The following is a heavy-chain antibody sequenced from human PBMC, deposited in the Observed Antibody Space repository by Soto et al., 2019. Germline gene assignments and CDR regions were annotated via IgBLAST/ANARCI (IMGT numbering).Heavy chain of an antibody. D-gene: IGHD3-10*01. Sequence: QVQLVDSGGGVVQPERSLRLSCRASGFIFSDYAIHWVRQAPGRGLEWVAVLIDDGYFQYYADSVKGRFTISSDKSNNTVYLHMSSLRVDDTAVYYCAREWGRSYYYGMDVWGQGPTVIVSS. CDR1: GFIFSDYA. V-gene: IGHV3-30-3*01. CDR2: LIDDGYFQ. CDR3: AREWGRSYYYGMDV. J-gene: IGHJ6*02.